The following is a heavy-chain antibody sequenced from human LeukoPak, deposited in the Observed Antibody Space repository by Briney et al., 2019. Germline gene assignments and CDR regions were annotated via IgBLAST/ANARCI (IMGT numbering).Heavy chain of an antibody. CDR3: ARVRGSWYNLDY. V-gene: IGHV3-21*01. D-gene: IGHD6-13*01. CDR2: ISSSSSYI. CDR1: GFTFSSYS. J-gene: IGHJ4*02. Sequence: QPGGSLRLSCAASGFTFSSYSMNWVRQAPGKGLEWVSSISSSSSYIYYADSVKGRFTISRDNAKNSLYLQMNSLRAEDTAVYYCARVRGSWYNLDYWGQGTLVTVSS.